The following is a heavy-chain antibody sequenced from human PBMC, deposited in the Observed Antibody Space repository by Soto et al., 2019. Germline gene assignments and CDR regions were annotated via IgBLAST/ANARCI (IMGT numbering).Heavy chain of an antibody. CDR1: GFTFSSYS. CDR3: ARQRAYDFWSGYYSYGMDV. D-gene: IGHD3-3*01. V-gene: IGHV3-21*01. CDR2: ISSSSSYI. Sequence: GGSLRLSCAASGFTFSSYSMNWVRQAPGKGLEWVSSISSSSSYIYYADSVKGRFTISRDNAKNSLYLQMNSLRAEDTAVYYCARQRAYDFWSGYYSYGMDVWGQGTTVTVSS. J-gene: IGHJ6*02.